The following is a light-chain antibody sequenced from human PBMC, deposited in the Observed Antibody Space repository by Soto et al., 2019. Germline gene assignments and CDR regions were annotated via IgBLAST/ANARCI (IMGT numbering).Light chain of an antibody. CDR2: EVS. J-gene: IGLJ1*01. V-gene: IGLV2-14*01. CDR3: SSYTSSRAYV. CDR1: SSDVGGYNY. Sequence: QSPLSEPASVSWSPGQSITISCTGTSSDVGGYNYVSWYQQQSGKAPKLLIHEVSNRPSGVSNRFSGSKSGNTASLTISGLQAEDEADYYCSSYTSSRAYVFGIGTKVTVL.